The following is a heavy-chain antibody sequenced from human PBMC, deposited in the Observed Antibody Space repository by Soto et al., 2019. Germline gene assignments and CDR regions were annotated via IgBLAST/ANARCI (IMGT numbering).Heavy chain of an antibody. CDR2: IYYSGAS. CDR1: GDSINNGDYY. CDR3: CREGYNYDGMDV. V-gene: IGHV4-31*01. Sequence: QVHFQESGPGLVKPSQTLSLTCTVSGDSINNGDYYWSWARHHPVKGLEGIGYIYYSGASSYNPSLKGLVTISLDTSHNQFSLRLSSVAAADTAVYYCCREGYNYDGMDVWGQGTTVTVSS. J-gene: IGHJ6*02.